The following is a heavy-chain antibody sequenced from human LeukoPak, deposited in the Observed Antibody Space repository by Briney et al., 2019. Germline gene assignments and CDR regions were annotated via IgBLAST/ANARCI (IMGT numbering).Heavy chain of an antibody. D-gene: IGHD2-2*03. CDR2: INSDGSST. Sequence: GGSLRLSCAASGFTFSSYWMHWVRQAPGKGLVGVSRINSDGSSTSYADSVKGRFTISRDNAKNTLYLQMNSLRAEDTAVYYCARSGGYCSSTSCYYFDYWGQGTLVTVSS. V-gene: IGHV3-74*01. CDR1: GFTFSSYW. J-gene: IGHJ4*02. CDR3: ARSGGYCSSTSCYYFDY.